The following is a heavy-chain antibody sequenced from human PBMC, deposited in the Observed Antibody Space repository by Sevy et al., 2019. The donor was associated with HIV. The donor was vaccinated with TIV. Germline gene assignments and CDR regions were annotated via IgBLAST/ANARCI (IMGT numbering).Heavy chain of an antibody. D-gene: IGHD5-18*01. CDR1: GFTFSNFA. CDR3: AKKMGGGSGMAFLVDY. J-gene: IGHJ4*02. CDR2: ISGTGDYT. Sequence: GGSLRLSCAASGFTFSNFAMGWVRQAPGKGLDWISVISGTGDYTYYADSVKGRFTISRDNSKNTLFLQMNSLRAENTATFYCAKKMGGGSGMAFLVDYWGQGTLVTVSS. V-gene: IGHV3-23*01.